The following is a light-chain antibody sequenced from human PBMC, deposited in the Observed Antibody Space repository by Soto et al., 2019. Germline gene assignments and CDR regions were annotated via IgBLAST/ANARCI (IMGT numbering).Light chain of an antibody. CDR3: QQAKSCPHT. J-gene: IGKJ3*01. Sequence: DIQMTQLPSSMSASVGDRVTITCRASQGISRWLAWYHQKPGKAPNLLIYSASTLHSGVPSRFSGSVSGIDFILIISRPQPEDFGSYYFQQAKSCPHTFGPGPKVD. CDR1: QGISRW. V-gene: IGKV1-12*01. CDR2: SAS.